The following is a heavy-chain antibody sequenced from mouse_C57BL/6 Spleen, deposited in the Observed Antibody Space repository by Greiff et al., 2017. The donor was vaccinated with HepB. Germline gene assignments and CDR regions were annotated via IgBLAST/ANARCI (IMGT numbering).Heavy chain of an antibody. CDR1: GYTFTSYW. J-gene: IGHJ4*01. V-gene: IGHV1-55*01. Sequence: VQLQQPGAELVKPGASVKMSCKASGYTFTSYWITWVKQRPGQGLEWIGDIYPGSGSTNYNEKFKSKATLTVDTSSSTAYMQLSSLTSEDSAVYYCARIITTVGYAMDYWGQGTSVTVSS. CDR2: IYPGSGST. D-gene: IGHD1-1*01. CDR3: ARIITTVGYAMDY.